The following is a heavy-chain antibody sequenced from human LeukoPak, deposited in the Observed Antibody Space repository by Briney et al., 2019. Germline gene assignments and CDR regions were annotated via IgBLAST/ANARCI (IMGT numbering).Heavy chain of an antibody. CDR2: ISSSSSYI. D-gene: IGHD3-3*01. V-gene: IGHV3-21*01. CDR1: GFTFSSYS. J-gene: IGHJ4*02. Sequence: GGSLRLSCAASGFTFSSYSMNWVRQAPGKGLEWVSSISSSSSYIYYADSVKGRFTISRDNAKNSLYLQMNSLRAEDTAVYYCARDRYDFWSGYKQPIDYWGQGILVTVSS. CDR3: ARDRYDFWSGYKQPIDY.